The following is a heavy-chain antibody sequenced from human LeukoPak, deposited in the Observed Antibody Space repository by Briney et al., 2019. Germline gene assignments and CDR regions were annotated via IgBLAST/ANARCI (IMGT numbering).Heavy chain of an antibody. Sequence: ASVKVSCKASGYTFTGYYMHWVRQAPGQGLEWMGWINPNSGGTNYAQKFQGRVTMTRDTSISTAYMELSRLRSDDTAVYYCAREHLSDSYPDHWGQGTLVTVSS. CDR1: GYTFTGYY. J-gene: IGHJ4*02. V-gene: IGHV1-2*02. CDR3: AREHLSDSYPDH. D-gene: IGHD2-21*01. CDR2: INPNSGGT.